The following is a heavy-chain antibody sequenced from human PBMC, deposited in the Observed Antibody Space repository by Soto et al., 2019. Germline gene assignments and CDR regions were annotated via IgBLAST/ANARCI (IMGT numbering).Heavy chain of an antibody. Sequence: QVQLVESGGGVVQPGRSLRLSCAASGFTFSSYGMHWVRQAPGMGLEWVAVIWYDGSNKYYADSVKGRFTISRDNSKNTLYLQMNSLRAEDTAVYYCARRRQKRGRRSHYDSSGYYHLLDVWGQGTTVTVSS. CDR2: IWYDGSNK. V-gene: IGHV3-33*01. CDR1: GFTFSSYG. D-gene: IGHD3-22*01. J-gene: IGHJ6*02. CDR3: ARRRQKRGRRSHYDSSGYYHLLDV.